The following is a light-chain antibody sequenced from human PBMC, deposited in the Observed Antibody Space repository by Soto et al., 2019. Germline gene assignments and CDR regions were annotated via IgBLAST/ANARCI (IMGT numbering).Light chain of an antibody. V-gene: IGKV3-15*01. CDR1: QSISSN. CDR2: GAS. CDR3: QQYHNWPPWT. J-gene: IGKJ1*01. Sequence: EIVLTQSPATLSVSPGERATLSCRASQSISSNLAWYQQKPGQAPRLLIYGASTRATGIPARFSGSGPGTEFTLTITSLQSSDVSVYYCQQYHNWPPWTFGQGTKVEIK.